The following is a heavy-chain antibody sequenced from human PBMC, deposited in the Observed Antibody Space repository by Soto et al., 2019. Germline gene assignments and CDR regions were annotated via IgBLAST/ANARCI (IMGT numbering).Heavy chain of an antibody. CDR2: IFHSGST. V-gene: IGHV4-38-2*02. Sequence: PSETLSLTCAIYGYSISSGYYWGWIRQPPGKGLEWIGSIFHSGSTYYNPSPKSRVTISVDTSKNQFSLKLRSVTAADTAVYYCARDRSAGITGEFDPWGQGARVTVSS. D-gene: IGHD1-20*01. CDR1: GYSISSGYY. J-gene: IGHJ5*02. CDR3: ARDRSAGITGEFDP.